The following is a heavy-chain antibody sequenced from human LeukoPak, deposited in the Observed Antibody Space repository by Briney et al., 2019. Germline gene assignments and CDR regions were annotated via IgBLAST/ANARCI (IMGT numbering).Heavy chain of an antibody. CDR3: ARPVTTLGLDAFDI. Sequence: SETLSLTCAVSGYAISSGYYWGWIRQPPGKGLEWIGSIYHSGSTYYNPSLKSRVTISVDTSKNQFSLKLSSVTAADTAVYYCARPVTTLGLDAFDIWGQGTMVTVSS. CDR2: IYHSGST. D-gene: IGHD4-17*01. CDR1: GYAISSGYY. V-gene: IGHV4-38-2*01. J-gene: IGHJ3*02.